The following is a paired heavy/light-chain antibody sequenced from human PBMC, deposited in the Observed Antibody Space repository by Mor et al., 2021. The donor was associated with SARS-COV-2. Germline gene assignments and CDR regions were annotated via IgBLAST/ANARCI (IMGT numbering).Heavy chain of an antibody. CDR2: IYFSGTT. CDR1: GASISGGGFY. CDR3: TRGVFLREVDP. D-gene: IGHD1-26*01. J-gene: IGHJ5*02. V-gene: IGHV4-31*03. Sequence: QVQLQESGPGLVKASETLSLTCTVSGASISGGGFYWTWIRQHPGKGLEWIGHIYFSGTTSYNPSLKSRVTISVDTSNNKFSLNLRSLTGADTAVYYCTRGVFLREVDPWGQGTLVTVSS.
Light chain of an antibody. CDR2: NSD. V-gene: IGLV1-44*01. Sequence: QPVLTQPPSASGTPGQRVTISCSGSGANIGTNTVNWYKQLPGTAPKLFIYNSDERRSGVPDRFSGSKSGTSASLAISGLQSEDEGDYYCAVWDDSLIGWVFGGGTKLTVL. CDR1: GANIGTNT. J-gene: IGLJ3*02. CDR3: AVWDDSLIGWV.